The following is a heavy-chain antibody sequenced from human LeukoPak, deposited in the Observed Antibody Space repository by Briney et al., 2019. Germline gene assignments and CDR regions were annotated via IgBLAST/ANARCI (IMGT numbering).Heavy chain of an antibody. Sequence: GGPLRLSCAASGFTFNTYSMSWVRQAPGKGLEWVSAISGSGGSTYYADSVKGRFTISRDNSKNTLYLQMNSLRAEDTAVYYCAKDFDILTGYQYYFDYWGQGTLVTVSS. CDR2: ISGSGGST. CDR1: GFTFNTYS. CDR3: AKDFDILTGYQYYFDY. D-gene: IGHD3-9*01. V-gene: IGHV3-23*01. J-gene: IGHJ4*02.